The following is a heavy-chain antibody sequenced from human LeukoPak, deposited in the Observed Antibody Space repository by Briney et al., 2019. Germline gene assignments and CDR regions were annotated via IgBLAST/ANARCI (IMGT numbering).Heavy chain of an antibody. V-gene: IGHV3-30-3*01. Sequence: GRSLRLSCAASGFTFSSYAMHWVRQAPGKGLEWVAVISYDGSNKYYADSVKGRFTIFRDNSKNTLYLQMNSLRAEDTAVYYCAREWELTNFDYWGQGTLVTVSS. J-gene: IGHJ4*02. D-gene: IGHD1-26*01. CDR1: GFTFSSYA. CDR2: ISYDGSNK. CDR3: AREWELTNFDY.